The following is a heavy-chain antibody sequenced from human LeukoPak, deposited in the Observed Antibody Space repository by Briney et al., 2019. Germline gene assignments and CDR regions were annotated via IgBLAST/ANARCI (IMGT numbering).Heavy chain of an antibody. Sequence: SVKVSCKASGGTFSSYAISWVRQAPGQGLEWMGGIIPILGTANYAQKFQGRVTITADESTSTAYMELSSLRSEDTAVYYCAALRLKYYYDSSGYYTWAFDIWGQGTMVTVSS. CDR1: GGTFSSYA. V-gene: IGHV1-69*01. D-gene: IGHD3-22*01. CDR2: IIPILGTA. CDR3: AALRLKYYYDSSGYYTWAFDI. J-gene: IGHJ3*02.